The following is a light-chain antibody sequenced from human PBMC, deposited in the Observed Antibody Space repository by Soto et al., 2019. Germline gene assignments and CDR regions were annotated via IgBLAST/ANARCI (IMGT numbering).Light chain of an antibody. CDR1: SSNIGSNY. Sequence: QSVLTQLPSASGTPGQRVTISCSGSSSNIGSNYVYWYQQLPGTAPKLLIYRNNQRPSGVPDRFSGSKSGTSASLAISGLRSEDEADYYCAAWDDSLSVWVFGGGTKVTVL. CDR3: AAWDDSLSVWV. CDR2: RNN. J-gene: IGLJ3*02. V-gene: IGLV1-47*01.